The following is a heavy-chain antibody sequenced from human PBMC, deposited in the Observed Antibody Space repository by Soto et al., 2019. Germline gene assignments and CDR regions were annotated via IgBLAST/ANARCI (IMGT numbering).Heavy chain of an antibody. J-gene: IGHJ5*02. CDR3: ARDYCGGDCYLFDP. D-gene: IGHD2-21*02. CDR1: GGSISSGGYY. CDR2: IYYSGST. Sequence: QVQLQESGPGLVKPSQTLSLTCTVSGGSISSGGYYWSWIRQHPGKGLEWIGYIYYSGSTYYNPSLKRRVTISVDTSKNQFSLKLSSVTAADTAVYYCARDYCGGDCYLFDPWGQGTLVTVSS. V-gene: IGHV4-31*03.